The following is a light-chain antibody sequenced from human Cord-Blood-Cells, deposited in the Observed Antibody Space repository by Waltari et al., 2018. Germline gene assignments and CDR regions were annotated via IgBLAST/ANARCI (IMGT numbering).Light chain of an antibody. Sequence: DIQMTQSPPTLSASVGDRVTITCRASQSISSWLAWYQQKPGKAPKLLIYKASSLESGVPSRFSGSGSGTEFTLTISSLQPDDFATYYCQQYNSYSPITFGPGTKVDIK. V-gene: IGKV1-5*03. J-gene: IGKJ3*01. CDR2: KAS. CDR1: QSISSW. CDR3: QQYNSYSPIT.